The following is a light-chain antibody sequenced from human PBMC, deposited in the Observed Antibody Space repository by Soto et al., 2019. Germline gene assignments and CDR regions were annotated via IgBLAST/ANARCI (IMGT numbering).Light chain of an antibody. CDR3: QQYYSTPYT. CDR2: WAS. V-gene: IGKV4-1*01. J-gene: IGKJ2*01. Sequence: DIVMTQSPDSLAVSLGESATINCKSSQSVLYSSNNKNYLAWYQQKPGQPPKLLIYWASTRESGVPYRFSGSGSGTDFTLTISSLQAEDVAVYYCQQYYSTPYTFGQGTKLEIK. CDR1: QSVLYSSNNKNY.